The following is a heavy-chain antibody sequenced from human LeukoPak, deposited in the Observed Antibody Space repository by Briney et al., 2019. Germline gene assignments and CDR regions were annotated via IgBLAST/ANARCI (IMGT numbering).Heavy chain of an antibody. Sequence: ASVKVSCKASGYTVTRNAMHWVRQAPGQKREWMGWINNGNGNTKYSQKFQDRVTITRDKSANTAYMELSSLRSGDTAVYYCARGYCNSTSCYYFDCWGQGTLVTVSS. CDR2: INNGNGNT. J-gene: IGHJ4*02. D-gene: IGHD2-2*01. CDR3: ARGYCNSTSCYYFDC. CDR1: GYTVTRNA. V-gene: IGHV1-3*04.